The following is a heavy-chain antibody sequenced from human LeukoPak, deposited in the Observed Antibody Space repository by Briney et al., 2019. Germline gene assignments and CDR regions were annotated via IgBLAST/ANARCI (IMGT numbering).Heavy chain of an antibody. Sequence: GGSLRLSCAASGFTFSNYWMSWFRQAPGKGLEWVANIKQDGSEKFYVDSVKGRFTISRDNAKNSLYLQMNSLRAEDTAVYYCARNQLLSRYYFDYWGQGTLVTVSS. D-gene: IGHD2-2*01. V-gene: IGHV3-7*01. CDR3: ARNQLLSRYYFDY. CDR2: IKQDGSEK. J-gene: IGHJ4*02. CDR1: GFTFSNYW.